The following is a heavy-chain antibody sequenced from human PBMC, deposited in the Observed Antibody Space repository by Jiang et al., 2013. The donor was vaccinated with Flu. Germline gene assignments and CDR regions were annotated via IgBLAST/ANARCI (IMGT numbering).Heavy chain of an antibody. CDR3: ARAPRSYRVGYGMDV. Sequence: QLLESGGGVVQPGRSLRLSCAASGFTFSSYGMHWVRQAPGKGLEWVAVISYDGSNKYYADSVKGRFTISRDNSKNTLYLQMNSLRAEDTAVYYCARAPRSYRVGYGMDVWGQGTTVTVSS. D-gene: IGHD1-26*01. V-gene: IGHV3-30*03. J-gene: IGHJ6*02. CDR2: ISYDGSNK. CDR1: GFTFSSYG.